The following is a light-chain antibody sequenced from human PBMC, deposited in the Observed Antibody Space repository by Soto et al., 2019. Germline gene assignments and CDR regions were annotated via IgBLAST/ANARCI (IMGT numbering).Light chain of an antibody. CDR2: AAS. CDR3: QQAYDFPFT. CDR1: HDIDSW. Sequence: GDRVTITCRASHDIDSWLAWFQQKPGKAPKLLIFAASSLPRGVPSRFSGSESETHFTLTISSLQPEDFATYYCQQAYDFPFTFGPGTTL. J-gene: IGKJ3*01. V-gene: IGKV1-12*01.